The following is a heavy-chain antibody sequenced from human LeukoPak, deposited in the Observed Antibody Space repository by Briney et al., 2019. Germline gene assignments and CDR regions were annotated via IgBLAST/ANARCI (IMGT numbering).Heavy chain of an antibody. V-gene: IGHV3-30-3*01. Sequence: GRSLRLSCAASGFTFSRYAMLWVRQAPGEGLVGGADISYEGSNKYYADSVKGRFTISRDNSKSPLYLQVNSLRAEETAVYYCERASLDRIGAPGLRILWFDPWGQGTLVTVSS. J-gene: IGHJ5*02. CDR2: ISYEGSNK. CDR3: ERASLDRIGAPGLRILWFDP. D-gene: IGHD6-6*01. CDR1: GFTFSRYA.